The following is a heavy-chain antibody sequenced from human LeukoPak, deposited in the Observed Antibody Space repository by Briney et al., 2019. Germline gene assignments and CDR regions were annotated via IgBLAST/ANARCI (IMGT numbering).Heavy chain of an antibody. D-gene: IGHD4-17*01. J-gene: IGHJ4*02. CDR3: ARRAYGDDSFDY. V-gene: IGHV3-48*02. CDR1: GFTLRSYS. CDR2: ITSGSSPI. Sequence: GGSLRLSCAASGFTLRSYSMNWVRQAPGKGLEWVSYITSGSSPIYYADSVKGRFTISRDNAKNSLYLQMNSLRDEDTAVYYCARRAYGDDSFDYWGQGTLVTVSS.